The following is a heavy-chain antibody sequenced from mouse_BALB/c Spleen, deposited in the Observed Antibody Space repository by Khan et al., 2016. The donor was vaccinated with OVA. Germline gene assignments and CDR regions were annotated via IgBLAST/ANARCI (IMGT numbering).Heavy chain of an antibody. CDR2: IWSDGST. V-gene: IGHV2-6-1*01. Sequence: VQLVESGPGLVAPSQSLSITCTISGFSLTIYGVHWVRQPPGKGLEWLVVIWSDGSTTYNSALKSRLTISKDNSKSQVFLKMNSLQTDDTAVYFCARQPYYHYNIMDYWGQGTSVTVSP. CDR3: ARQPYYHYNIMDY. CDR1: GFSLTIYG. D-gene: IGHD2-10*01. J-gene: IGHJ4*01.